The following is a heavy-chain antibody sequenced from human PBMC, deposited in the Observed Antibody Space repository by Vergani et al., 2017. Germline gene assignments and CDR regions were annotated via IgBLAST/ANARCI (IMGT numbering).Heavy chain of an antibody. CDR3: ARDLRLLYNRFDP. CDR2: TWYDGNKK. Sequence: VQLVESGGGVVQPGRSLRLSCAASGFTFNQYGMHWVRQAPGKGLEWVAVTWYDGNKKQYADSVKGRFTISRDNSKSTMYLQMNSLRDEDTGVYYCARDLRLLYNRFDPWGQGTLVTVSS. J-gene: IGHJ5*02. D-gene: IGHD1-14*01. V-gene: IGHV3-33*01. CDR1: GFTFNQYG.